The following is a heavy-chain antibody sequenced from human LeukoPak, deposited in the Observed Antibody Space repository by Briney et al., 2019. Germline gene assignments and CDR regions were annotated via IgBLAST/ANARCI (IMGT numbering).Heavy chain of an antibody. CDR1: GYTFTGYY. CDR3: AREDCSSTSCSNWFDP. CDR2: INPNSGGT. Sequence: ASVKVSCKASGYTFTGYYMHWVRQAPGQGLEWMRWINPNSGGTNYAQKFQGRVTMTRDTSISTAYMELSRLRSDDTAVYYCAREDCSSTSCSNWFDPWGQGTLVTVSS. J-gene: IGHJ5*02. V-gene: IGHV1-2*02. D-gene: IGHD2-2*01.